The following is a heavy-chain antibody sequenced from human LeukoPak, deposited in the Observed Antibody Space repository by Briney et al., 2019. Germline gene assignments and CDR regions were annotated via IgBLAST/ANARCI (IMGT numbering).Heavy chain of an antibody. V-gene: IGHV3-30*03. D-gene: IGHD5-12*01. CDR1: GVTFRSYG. Sequence: GGSLRLSCAVSGVTFRSYGTHWVRQAPGKGLEWVALISSDGNDKLYGDSVRGRFTISRDDSKSKLYLQMNSLRAEDTAVYYCTTKVTRGNSDDDYDDWGQGTLVTVSS. J-gene: IGHJ4*02. CDR2: ISSDGNDK. CDR3: TTKVTRGNSDDDYDD.